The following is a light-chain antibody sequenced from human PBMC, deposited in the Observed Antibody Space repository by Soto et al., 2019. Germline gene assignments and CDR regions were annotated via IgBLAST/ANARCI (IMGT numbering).Light chain of an antibody. CDR3: QQYGSSPRT. Sequence: EIVMTQSPATLSVSPGEGATLSCRASQSVSSSYLAWYQQKPGQAPRLLIYGASSRATGIPDRFSGSGSGTDFTLTISRLEPEDFAVYYCQQYGSSPRTFGQGTKVDTK. CDR1: QSVSSSY. CDR2: GAS. J-gene: IGKJ1*01. V-gene: IGKV3-20*01.